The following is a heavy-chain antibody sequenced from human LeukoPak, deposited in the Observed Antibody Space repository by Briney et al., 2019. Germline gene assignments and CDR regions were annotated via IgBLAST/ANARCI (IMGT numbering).Heavy chain of an antibody. V-gene: IGHV4-38-2*02. CDR1: GYSISSGDY. CDR2: MYHSGTT. D-gene: IGHD3-10*01. J-gene: IGHJ3*02. Sequence: SETLSLTCSVSGYSISSGDYWGWIRQPPGRELEWIGSMYHSGTTYYNLSLKSRVTMTADTSKNQFSLKLSSVTAADTALYYCARVKNYYGSGNLDAFDIWGQGTMVTVSS. CDR3: ARVKNYYGSGNLDAFDI.